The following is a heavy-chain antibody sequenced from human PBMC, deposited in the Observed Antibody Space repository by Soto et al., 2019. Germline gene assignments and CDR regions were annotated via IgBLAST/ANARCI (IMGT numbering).Heavy chain of an antibody. CDR2: ISYDGSNK. V-gene: IGHV3-30*18. Sequence: QVQLVESGGGVVQPGRSLRLSCAASGFTFSSYGMHWVRQAPGKGLEWVAVISYDGSNKYYADSVKGRFTISRDNSKNTLYLQMNSLSAEDTAVYYCAKSDYHPYYFDYWGQGTLVTVSS. D-gene: IGHD4-17*01. J-gene: IGHJ4*02. CDR1: GFTFSSYG. CDR3: AKSDYHPYYFDY.